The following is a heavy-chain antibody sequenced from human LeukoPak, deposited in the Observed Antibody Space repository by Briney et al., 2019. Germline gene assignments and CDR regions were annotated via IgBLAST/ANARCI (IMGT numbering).Heavy chain of an antibody. CDR2: MNPNSGNT. V-gene: IGHV1-8*01. CDR3: ARDQHTAMAYYYYYGMDV. J-gene: IGHJ6*02. Sequence: ASVKVSCKASGYTFTSYDINWVRQATGQGLEWMGWMNPNSGNTGYAQKFQGRVTMTRNTSISTAYMELSSLRSEDTAVYYCARDQHTAMAYYYYYGMDVWGQGTTVTVSS. CDR1: GYTFTSYD. D-gene: IGHD5-18*01.